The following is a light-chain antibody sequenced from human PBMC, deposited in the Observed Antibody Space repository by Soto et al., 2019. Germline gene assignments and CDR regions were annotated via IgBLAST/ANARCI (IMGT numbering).Light chain of an antibody. Sequence: QSVLTQPASASVTPGQRITILCSGSSSNIGINTVSWYQQLPGTAPRLLIYTNKFRPSGVSDRFSGSRSGTSASLAISGLQSEDEADYYCAAWDDSLKGCVFGSGTQVTVL. CDR2: TNK. CDR1: SSNIGINT. J-gene: IGLJ1*01. V-gene: IGLV1-44*01. CDR3: AAWDDSLKGCV.